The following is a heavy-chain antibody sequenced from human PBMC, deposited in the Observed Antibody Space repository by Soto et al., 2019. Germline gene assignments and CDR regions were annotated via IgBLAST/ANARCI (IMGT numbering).Heavy chain of an antibody. V-gene: IGHV2-5*02. CDR1: GFSLSTSGVN. Sequence: QITLKESGPTLVKPTQTLTLTCTFSGFSLSTSGVNVGWIRQPPGTALEWLALIYWDDAKRYSPSLKNRLTITKDTSKNQVVLTMTNIDPVDTATYYCAHRRRGFSYGHYFDYWGQGTLVTVSS. J-gene: IGHJ4*02. D-gene: IGHD5-18*01. CDR3: AHRRRGFSYGHYFDY. CDR2: IYWDDAK.